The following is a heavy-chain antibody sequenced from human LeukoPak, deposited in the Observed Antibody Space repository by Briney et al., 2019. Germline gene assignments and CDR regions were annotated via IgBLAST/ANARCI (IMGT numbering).Heavy chain of an antibody. CDR2: ISGSGGST. V-gene: IGHV3-23*01. CDR3: ARSLRGSWELYYFDN. Sequence: AGGSLRLSCAASGFTLSSNAMSWVRQAPGKGLEWVSAISGSGGSTYYADSVKGRFTISRDNSKNSLHLQMNSVRAEDTAVYYCARSLRGSWELYYFDNWGQGTLVTVSS. D-gene: IGHD1-26*01. J-gene: IGHJ4*02. CDR1: GFTLSSNA.